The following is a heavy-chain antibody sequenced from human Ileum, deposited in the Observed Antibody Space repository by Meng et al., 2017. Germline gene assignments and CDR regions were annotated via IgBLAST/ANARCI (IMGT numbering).Heavy chain of an antibody. CDR1: GFTFRSYG. CDR3: ARYRSGSSDY. V-gene: IGHV3-33*01. D-gene: IGHD6-19*01. Sequence: QEDRVGSGGGVVQPGTSLGLSCAASGFTFRSYGMHWVRQAPGKGLEWVAVIWFDGSKTYYADSVKGRFTVSRDNSKNTLYLQMNSLRADDTAVYYCARYRSGSSDYWGPGTLVTVSS. CDR2: IWFDGSKT. J-gene: IGHJ4*02.